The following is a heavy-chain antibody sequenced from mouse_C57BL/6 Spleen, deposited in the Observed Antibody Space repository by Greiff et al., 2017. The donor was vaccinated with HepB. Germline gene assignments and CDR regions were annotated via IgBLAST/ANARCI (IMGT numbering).Heavy chain of an antibody. CDR2: IDPSDSYT. D-gene: IGHD2-5*01. Sequence: QVQLQQPGAELVKPGASVKLSCKASGYTFTSYWMQWVKQRPGQGLEWIGEIDPSDSYTNYNQKFKGKATLTVDTSSSTAYRQLSSLTSEDSAVYYCARRDYSKAWFAYWGQGTLVTVSA. V-gene: IGHV1-50*01. J-gene: IGHJ3*01. CDR3: ARRDYSKAWFAY. CDR1: GYTFTSYW.